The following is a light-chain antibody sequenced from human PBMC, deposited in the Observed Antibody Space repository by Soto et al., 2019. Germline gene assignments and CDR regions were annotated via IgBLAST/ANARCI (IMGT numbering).Light chain of an antibody. J-gene: IGKJ1*01. Sequence: DVPMTQSPSTLSASVGDRVTITCRASQSISSWLAWYQQKPGKAPKLLIYDASSLESGVPTRFSGSGSGTEFTLTISSLQPYDFATYYCQQYNSYPWTFGQGTKVEIK. V-gene: IGKV1-5*01. CDR3: QQYNSYPWT. CDR1: QSISSW. CDR2: DAS.